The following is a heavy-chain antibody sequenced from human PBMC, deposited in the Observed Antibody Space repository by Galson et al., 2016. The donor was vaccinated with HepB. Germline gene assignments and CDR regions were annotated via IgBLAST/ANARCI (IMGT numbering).Heavy chain of an antibody. D-gene: IGHD2-15*01. CDR3: ARCATGDDVDFFSFDF. V-gene: IGHV3-30-3*01. Sequence: SLRLSCAASGVSFSSHGMHWVRQAPGKGLEWLAVISSAGSNEYYTDSVRGRFTISRDNPQNRLFLQMDSLRSDDTAVYYCARCATGDDVDFFSFDFWGQGTRVTVSA. J-gene: IGHJ4*02. CDR2: ISSAGSNE. CDR1: GVSFSSHG.